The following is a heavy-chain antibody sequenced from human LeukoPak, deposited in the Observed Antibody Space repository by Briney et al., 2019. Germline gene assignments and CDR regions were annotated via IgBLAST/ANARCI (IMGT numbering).Heavy chain of an antibody. Sequence: SQTLSLTCAISGDSVSSNSAAWNWIRQSPSRGLEWLGRTYYRSKWYNDYAVSVKSRITINPDTSKNQFSLQLNSVTPEDTAVYYCAREGPPYYYDSSGYYHGAFDIWGQGTMVTVSS. J-gene: IGHJ3*02. D-gene: IGHD3-22*01. CDR2: TYYRSKWYN. V-gene: IGHV6-1*01. CDR1: GDSVSSNSAA. CDR3: AREGPPYYYDSSGYYHGAFDI.